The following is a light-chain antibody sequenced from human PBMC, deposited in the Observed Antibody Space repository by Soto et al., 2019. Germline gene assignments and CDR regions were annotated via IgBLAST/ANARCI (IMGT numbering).Light chain of an antibody. Sequence: PGESAPLSCRASQTVSITYLTWYQQKPGQAPRLLIFGASKRATGIPDRFSGSGSGRDFTLTISRLEPEDFTVYYCHHYETFGQGTKVDIK. CDR2: GAS. J-gene: IGKJ1*01. CDR3: HHYET. V-gene: IGKV3-20*01. CDR1: QTVSITY.